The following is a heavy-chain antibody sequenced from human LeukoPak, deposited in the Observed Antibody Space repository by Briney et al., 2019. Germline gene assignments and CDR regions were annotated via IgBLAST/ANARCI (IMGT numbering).Heavy chain of an antibody. CDR3: ARVRCSSTSCYLDY. V-gene: IGHV4-30-2*01. D-gene: IGHD2-2*01. Sequence: SETLSLTCTVSGVSISSGGYYWSWIRQPPGKGLEWIGYIYHSGSTYYNPSLKSRVTISVDTSKNQFSLKLSSVTAADTAVYYCARVRCSSTSCYLDYWGQGTLVTVSS. J-gene: IGHJ4*02. CDR2: IYHSGST. CDR1: GVSISSGGYY.